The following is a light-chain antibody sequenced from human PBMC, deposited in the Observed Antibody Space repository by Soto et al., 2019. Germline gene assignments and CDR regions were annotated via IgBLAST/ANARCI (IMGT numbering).Light chain of an antibody. V-gene: IGKV3-20*01. J-gene: IGKJ2*01. CDR2: CAS. CDR1: QSVSSSY. Sequence: EIVLTQSPGTVSLSPGERATLSCRASQSVSSSYFAWYQQKPGQAPRLLIYCASGRATGIPDRFSGSGSGTDFTLTISRLEPEDFAVYYWQQYGSSPMYTFGQGTKLEIK. CDR3: QQYGSSPMYT.